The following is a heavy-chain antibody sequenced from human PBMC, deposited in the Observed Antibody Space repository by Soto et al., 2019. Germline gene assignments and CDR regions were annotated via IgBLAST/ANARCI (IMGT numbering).Heavy chain of an antibody. D-gene: IGHD1-1*01. Sequence: GALVKVSCKASGGTFSSYTISWVRQAPGQGLEWMGRIIPILGIANYAQKFQGRVTITADKSTSTAYMELSSLRSEDTAVYYCARTLQQRDVLAPFDYWGQGTLVTVSS. CDR2: IIPILGIA. CDR1: GGTFSSYT. V-gene: IGHV1-69*02. J-gene: IGHJ4*02. CDR3: ARTLQQRDVLAPFDY.